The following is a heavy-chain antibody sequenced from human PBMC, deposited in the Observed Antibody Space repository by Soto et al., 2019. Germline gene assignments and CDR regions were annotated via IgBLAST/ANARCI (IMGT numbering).Heavy chain of an antibody. CDR1: GGSISSSSYY. Sequence: SQTLSLTCTVSGGSISSSSYYWGWIRQPPGKGLEWIGSIYYSGSTYYNPSLKSRVTISVDTSKNQFSLKLSSVTAADTAVYYCARHNLIFGVVTREPYYYYYMDVWGKGTTVTVSS. V-gene: IGHV4-39*01. D-gene: IGHD3-3*01. CDR2: IYYSGST. J-gene: IGHJ6*03. CDR3: ARHNLIFGVVTREPYYYYYMDV.